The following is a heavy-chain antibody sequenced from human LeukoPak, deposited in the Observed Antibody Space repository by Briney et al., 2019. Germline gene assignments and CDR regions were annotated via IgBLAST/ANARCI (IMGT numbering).Heavy chain of an antibody. CDR1: GFTFSSYC. CDR3: ARALRYFDWLSTSPEYNWFDP. CDR2: ISSSSSTI. Sequence: GGSLRLSCAASGFTFSSYCMNWVRQAPGKGLEWVSYISSSSSTIYYADSVKGRFTISRDNAKNSLYLQMNSLRAEDTAVYYCARALRYFDWLSTSPEYNWFDPWGQGTLVTVSS. V-gene: IGHV3-48*01. D-gene: IGHD3-9*01. J-gene: IGHJ5*02.